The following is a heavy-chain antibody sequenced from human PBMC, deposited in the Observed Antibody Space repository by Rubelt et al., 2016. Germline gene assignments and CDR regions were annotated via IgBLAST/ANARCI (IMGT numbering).Heavy chain of an antibody. CDR2: IIPILEMT. CDR1: GVTFNTFT. J-gene: IGHJ4*02. CDR3: AGHNRPRNPMGY. Sequence: QVQLVQSGAEVKKPGASVKVSCKASGVTFNTFTVTWVRQAPGQGLEWMGRIIPILEMTSVVSKVRGRVTISADKSESTVCMELSSLEPHDTAVYYCAGHNRPRNPMGYWGQGTLVTVSS. D-gene: IGHD2/OR15-2a*01. V-gene: IGHV1-69*09.